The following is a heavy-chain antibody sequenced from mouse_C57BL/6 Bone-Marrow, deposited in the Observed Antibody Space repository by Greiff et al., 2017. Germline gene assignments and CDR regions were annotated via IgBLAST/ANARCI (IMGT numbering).Heavy chain of an antibody. Sequence: VQLQQSDAELVKPGASVKISCKASGYTFTDHTIHWVKQRPEQGLEWIGWIDPENGDTEYASKFQGKATITADTSSNTAYLQLSSLTSEDTAVYYCTTTVSSRCYVDYWGQGTALTVSS. V-gene: IGHV14-4*01. CDR3: TTTVSSRCYVDY. CDR2: IDPENGDT. CDR1: GYTFTDHT. J-gene: IGHJ2*01. D-gene: IGHD1-1*01.